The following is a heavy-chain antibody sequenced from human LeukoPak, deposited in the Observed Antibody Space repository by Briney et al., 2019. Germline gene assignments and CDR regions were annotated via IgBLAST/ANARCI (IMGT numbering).Heavy chain of an antibody. D-gene: IGHD3-16*01. J-gene: IGHJ5*02. CDR1: GYTFTDYY. CDR3: ATEGAYNWFDP. CDR2: VDPEDGET. V-gene: IGHV1-69-2*01. Sequence: ASVKVSCXVSGYTFTDYYMHWVQRAPGKGLEWMGLVDPEDGETIYAEKFQGRVTITADTSTDTAYMELSSLRSEDTAVYYCATEGAYNWFDPWGQGTLVTVSS.